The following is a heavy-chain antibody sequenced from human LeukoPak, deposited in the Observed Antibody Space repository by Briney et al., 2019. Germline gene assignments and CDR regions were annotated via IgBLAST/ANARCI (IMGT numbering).Heavy chain of an antibody. Sequence: GGSLRLSCAASGFTFSSYAMHWVRQAPGKGLEWVAVISYDGSNKYYADSVKGRFTISRDNSKNTLYLQMNSLRAEDTAVYYCARDRGIWYFDYWGQGTLVTVSS. CDR3: ARDRGIWYFDY. V-gene: IGHV3-30-3*01. D-gene: IGHD2/OR15-2a*01. J-gene: IGHJ4*02. CDR2: ISYDGSNK. CDR1: GFTFSSYA.